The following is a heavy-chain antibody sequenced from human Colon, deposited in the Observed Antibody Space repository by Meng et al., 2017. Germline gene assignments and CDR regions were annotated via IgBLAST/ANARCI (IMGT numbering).Heavy chain of an antibody. V-gene: IGHV1-8*01. CDR2: MNPNSGNT. J-gene: IGHJ4*02. CDR1: EYTFTSYE. D-gene: IGHD1-26*01. CDR3: ARVEVGITSGDY. Sequence: QGRWVEVGADVKKPGASVKVSCKASEYTFTSYEINWVRQATGQGLEWMGWMNPNSGNTGYAQKFQGRVTMTRNTAISTAYMELSRLRSEDTAVYYCARVEVGITSGDYWGQGTLVTVSS.